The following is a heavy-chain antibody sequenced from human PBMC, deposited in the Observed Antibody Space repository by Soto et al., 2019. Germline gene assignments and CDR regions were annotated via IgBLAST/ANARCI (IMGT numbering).Heavy chain of an antibody. CDR2: INHSGST. D-gene: IGHD2-2*02. J-gene: IGHJ4*02. V-gene: IGHV4-34*01. CDR1: GGSFSGYY. CDR3: ARGRSRYCSSTSCYKFDY. Sequence: SETLSLTCAVYGGSFSGYYWSWIRQPPGKGLEWIGEINHSGSTNYNPSLKSRVTISVDTSKNQFSLKLSSVTAADTAVYYCARGRSRYCSSTSCYKFDYWGQGTLVTVSS.